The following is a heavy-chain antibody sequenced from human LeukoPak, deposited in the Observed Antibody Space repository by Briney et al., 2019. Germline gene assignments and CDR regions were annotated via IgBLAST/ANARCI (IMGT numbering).Heavy chain of an antibody. D-gene: IGHD3-3*01. CDR2: INHSGST. Sequence: SETLSLTCAVYGGSFSGYYWSWIRQPPGKGLEWIGEINHSGSTNYNPSLKSRVTISVDTSKNQFSLKLSSVTAADTAVYYCARWSGFLYNWFDPWGQGTLVTVSS. J-gene: IGHJ5*02. CDR3: ARWSGFLYNWFDP. V-gene: IGHV4-34*01. CDR1: GGSFSGYY.